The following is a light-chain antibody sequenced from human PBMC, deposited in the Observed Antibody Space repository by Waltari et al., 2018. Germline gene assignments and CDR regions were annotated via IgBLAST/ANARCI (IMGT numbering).Light chain of an antibody. CDR3: SSYTSSSTEV. CDR2: DVS. CDR1: SSDVGGYNY. Sequence: QSALTQPASVSGSPGQSITISCTGHSSDVGGYNYFSWYQQHPGKAPKLMIYDVSNRPSGVSNRFSGSKSGNTASLTISGLQAEDEADYYCSSYTSSSTEVFGTGTKVTVL. V-gene: IGLV2-14*03. J-gene: IGLJ1*01.